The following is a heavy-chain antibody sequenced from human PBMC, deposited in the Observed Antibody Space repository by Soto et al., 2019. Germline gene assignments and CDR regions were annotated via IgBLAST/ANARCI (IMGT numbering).Heavy chain of an antibody. D-gene: IGHD2-2*01. CDR2: IYYSGST. V-gene: IGHV4-31*03. Sequence: SETLSLTCTVSGGSISSGGYHWSWIRQHPGKGLEWIGNIYYSGSTYYTPSLKSRVTISVDTSKNQLSLKLSSVTAADTAVYYCARYCSSNTCNINLGNWLDPWGKGTLVTVSS. J-gene: IGHJ5*02. CDR1: GGSISSGGYH. CDR3: ARYCSSNTCNINLGNWLDP.